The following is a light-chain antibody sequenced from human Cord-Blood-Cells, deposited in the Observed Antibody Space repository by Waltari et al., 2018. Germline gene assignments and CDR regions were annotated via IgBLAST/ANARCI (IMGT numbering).Light chain of an antibody. CDR1: QSISSY. J-gene: IGKJ5*01. CDR3: QQSYSTPIT. Sequence: DIQMTQSPSSLSASVGDRAPIPCRASQSISSYLNRYQQKPGNAPKLLIYAASSLQSGVPSRFSGSGSGTDFTLTISSLQPEDFATYYCQQSYSTPITFGQGTRLEIK. V-gene: IGKV1-39*01. CDR2: AAS.